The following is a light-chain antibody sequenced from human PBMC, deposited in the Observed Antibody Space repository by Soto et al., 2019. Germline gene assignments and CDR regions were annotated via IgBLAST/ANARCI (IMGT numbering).Light chain of an antibody. Sequence: EIVLTQSPGTLSLSPGERATLSCRASQSVSSSYLAWYQQKPGQAPRLLLYGASTRATGIPDRFSCSGSGTGINLTITSLEPEDFALYYCQQYGSSPPSFTFGPGTKVDIK. CDR1: QSVSSSY. CDR2: GAS. J-gene: IGKJ3*01. V-gene: IGKV3-20*01. CDR3: QQYGSSPPSFT.